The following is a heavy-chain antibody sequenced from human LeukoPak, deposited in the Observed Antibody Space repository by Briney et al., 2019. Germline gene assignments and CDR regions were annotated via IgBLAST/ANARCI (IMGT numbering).Heavy chain of an antibody. CDR2: IYPDDPDT. V-gene: IGHV5-51*01. CDR1: EYSFPNYC. Sequence: GESLKISCKHSEYSFPNYCIGWVRQMPGKGLEWMGIIYPDDPDTRYSPSFQGQVTISADKSISTAYLQWSSLKASDTAMYYCARVQNPEGYYYYMDVWGKGTTVTVSS. CDR3: ARVQNPEGYYYYMDV. J-gene: IGHJ6*03. D-gene: IGHD3-10*01.